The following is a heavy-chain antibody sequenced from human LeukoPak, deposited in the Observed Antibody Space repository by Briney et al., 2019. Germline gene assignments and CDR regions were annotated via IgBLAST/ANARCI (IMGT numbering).Heavy chain of an antibody. V-gene: IGHV1-69*01. D-gene: IGHD3-16*01. CDR3: ARDLGQGLRHPLY. CDR2: IIPIFGTA. Sequence: SVKVSCKASGGTFSSYAISWVRQAPGQGLEWMGGIIPIFGTANYAQKFQGRVTITADESTSTAYMELSSLRSEDTAVYYCARDLGQGLRHPLYWGQGTLVTVSS. J-gene: IGHJ4*02. CDR1: GGTFSSYA.